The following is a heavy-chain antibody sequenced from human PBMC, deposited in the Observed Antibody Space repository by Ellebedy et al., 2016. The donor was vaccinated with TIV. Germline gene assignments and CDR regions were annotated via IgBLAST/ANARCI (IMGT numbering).Heavy chain of an antibody. J-gene: IGHJ1*01. V-gene: IGHV1-46*01. D-gene: IGHD2-2*01. CDR3: VRVDGYASSQTL. CDR2: ITPSDGGT. CDR1: GYSYTSHY. Sequence: ASVKVSXXAIGYSYTSHYVHWVRQAPGQGLEWMGTITPSDGGTTFAQRFQDRLTMTRDTSTDTVYMDLRSLISEDTDTYYCVRVDGYASSQTLWGQGTAVTVSS.